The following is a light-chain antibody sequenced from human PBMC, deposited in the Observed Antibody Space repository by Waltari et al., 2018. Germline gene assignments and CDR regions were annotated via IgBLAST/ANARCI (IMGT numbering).Light chain of an antibody. CDR1: HSLVYSDGKTY. J-gene: IGKJ1*01. CDR3: MQATHLPPT. CDR2: KVS. V-gene: IGKV2-30*01. Sequence: VVMTQSPLSLSVTLGQPASISCRSSHSLVYSDGKTYLNWFQQRPGQSPRRLIYKVSNRDSGVPARVSGSGSGTDFTLTISRVEAEDVGIYYCMQATHLPPTFGQGTKVEI.